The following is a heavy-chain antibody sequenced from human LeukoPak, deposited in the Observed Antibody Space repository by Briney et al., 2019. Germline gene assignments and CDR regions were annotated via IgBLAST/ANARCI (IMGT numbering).Heavy chain of an antibody. D-gene: IGHD6-19*01. Sequence: PGGSLRLSCAASGFTFSSYAMHWVRQAPGKGLEWVAVISYDGSNKYYADSVKGRFTISRDNSKNTLYLQMNSLRAEDTAVYYCVRDDSSGWHFDYWGQGTLVTVSS. V-gene: IGHV3-30-3*01. CDR2: ISYDGSNK. CDR1: GFTFSSYA. J-gene: IGHJ4*02. CDR3: VRDDSSGWHFDY.